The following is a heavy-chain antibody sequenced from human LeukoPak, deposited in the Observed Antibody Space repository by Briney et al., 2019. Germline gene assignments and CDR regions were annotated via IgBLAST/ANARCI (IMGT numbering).Heavy chain of an antibody. CDR2: ISYDGSNK. Sequence: GGSLRLSCAASGFTFSSYAMHWVRQAPGKGLEWVAVISYDGSNKYYADSVKGRFTISRDNSKNTLYLQMNGLRAEDTAVYYCVHSYGFSYFDYWGQGTLVTVSS. CDR3: VHSYGFSYFDY. CDR1: GFTFSSYA. J-gene: IGHJ4*02. V-gene: IGHV3-30*04. D-gene: IGHD5-18*01.